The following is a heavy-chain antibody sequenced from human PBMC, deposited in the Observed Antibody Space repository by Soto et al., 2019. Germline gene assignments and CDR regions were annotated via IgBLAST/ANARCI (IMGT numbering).Heavy chain of an antibody. CDR3: ARDCDGDCNDAFDI. Sequence: SETLSLTCTVSGGSSSSYYWSWIRQPPGKGLEWIGYIYYSGSTNYNPSLKSRVTISVDTSKNQFSLKLSSVTAADTAVYYCARDCDGDCNDAFDIWGQGTMVTVSS. CDR2: IYYSGST. V-gene: IGHV4-59*01. D-gene: IGHD2-21*02. CDR1: GGSSSSYY. J-gene: IGHJ3*02.